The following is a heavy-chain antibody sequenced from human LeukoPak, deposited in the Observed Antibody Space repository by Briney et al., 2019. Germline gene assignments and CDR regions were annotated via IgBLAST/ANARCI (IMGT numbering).Heavy chain of an antibody. J-gene: IGHJ4*01. CDR1: GFTFSSYA. CDR3: AKDPTEFYDSIGYCYFDY. V-gene: IGHV3-23*01. D-gene: IGHD3-22*01. Sequence: GGSLTLSCAASGFTFSSYAMSWVRQDPGEGLEWVSAISGSGGSTYSADSVKGRFTISRDNSKNTLYLQMNSLRAEDTAVYYCAKDPTEFYDSIGYCYFDYWGHGALVTVSS. CDR2: ISGSGGST.